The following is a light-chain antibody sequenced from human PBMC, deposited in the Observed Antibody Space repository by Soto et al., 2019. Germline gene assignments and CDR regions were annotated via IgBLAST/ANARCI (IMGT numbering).Light chain of an antibody. CDR3: QHCDSYWT. V-gene: IGKV1-5*03. CDR2: KAS. J-gene: IGKJ1*01. CDR1: QSISTS. Sequence: DIQMTQSPSTLSASVGDRVTITCRASQSISTSLAWYQQKPGKAPKVLIYKASSLESGVPSRFSCSGSGTEFTLTISSLQPDDFATYYCQHCDSYWTFGQGTKVEIK.